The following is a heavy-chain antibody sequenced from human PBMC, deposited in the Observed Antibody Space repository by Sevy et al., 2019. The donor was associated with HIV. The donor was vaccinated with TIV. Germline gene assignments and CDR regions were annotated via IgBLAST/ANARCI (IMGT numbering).Heavy chain of an antibody. D-gene: IGHD6-19*01. V-gene: IGHV3-33*01. CDR3: AREGLAVAGIGYYFEY. Sequence: GGSLRLSCAASGFTFNSYGMHWVRQAPGKGLEWVALIWYDGSNRSYVDSVKGRFTVSRDNSKNPLYLQMNSLRAEDTAVYYCAREGLAVAGIGYYFEYWGQGTLVTVSS. J-gene: IGHJ4*02. CDR2: IWYDGSNR. CDR1: GFTFNSYG.